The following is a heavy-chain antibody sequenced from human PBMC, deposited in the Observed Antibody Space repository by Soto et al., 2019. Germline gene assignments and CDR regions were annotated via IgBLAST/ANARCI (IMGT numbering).Heavy chain of an antibody. J-gene: IGHJ5*02. D-gene: IGHD3-10*01. V-gene: IGHV3-23*01. CDR3: AKEAVAYNGEWDCFDL. CDR1: GFTFKNFA. Sequence: EVQLLESGGGLVQPGGSLRLSCVASGFTFKNFAVSWVRQAPGKGMEWLSAIGGSGSSANYADSVTRRFTVSRDDSKSTLYPQLSGLRVDDTALYYCAKEAVAYNGEWDCFDLWGQGTLVTVSS. CDR2: IGGSGSSA.